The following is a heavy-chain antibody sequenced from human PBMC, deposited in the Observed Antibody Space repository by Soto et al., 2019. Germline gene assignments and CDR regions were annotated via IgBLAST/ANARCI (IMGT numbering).Heavy chain of an antibody. V-gene: IGHV4-31*03. D-gene: IGHD5-18*01. Sequence: QVQLQESGPGLVKPSQTLSLTCTVSGGSISSGGSYWSWIRQHPGKFLEWIGYSYYSVSTYYNPSLESRVTISVDTSKHHVSRKLSSVSSADTAVYYCARIDDTSMGNYWGQGTLVTVSS. CDR3: ARIDDTSMGNY. CDR2: SYYSVST. J-gene: IGHJ4*02. CDR1: GGSISSGGSY.